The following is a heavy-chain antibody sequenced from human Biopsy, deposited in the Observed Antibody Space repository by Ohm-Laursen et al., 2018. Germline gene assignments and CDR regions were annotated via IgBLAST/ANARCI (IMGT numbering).Heavy chain of an antibody. CDR1: GVSINGGRYY. J-gene: IGHJ4*02. CDR2: IFYSANT. CDR3: ARLGSGDYFPTFFDF. D-gene: IGHD5-12*01. Sequence: TLSLTCTVSGVSINGGRYYWNWIRHHPGKGLEWIGNIFYSANTYYNPSLKSRVTISVDTSRNHFSLRLSSLTAADTAVYYCARLGSGDYFPTFFDFWGQGALVTVSS. V-gene: IGHV4-31*03.